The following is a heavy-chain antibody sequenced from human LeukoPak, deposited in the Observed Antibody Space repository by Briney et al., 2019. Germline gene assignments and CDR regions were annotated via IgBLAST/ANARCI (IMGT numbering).Heavy chain of an antibody. Sequence: SETLSLTCTVSGGSISSYYWSWIRQPPGEGLEWIGYIYYSRSPNYNPSLKSRVTMSVDTSKNQFSLKLSSVTVADTAVYYCARGGTWLRPLDYWGQGTLVTVSS. CDR3: ARGGTWLRPLDY. CDR2: IYYSRSP. J-gene: IGHJ4*02. CDR1: GGSISSYY. V-gene: IGHV4-59*01. D-gene: IGHD5-12*01.